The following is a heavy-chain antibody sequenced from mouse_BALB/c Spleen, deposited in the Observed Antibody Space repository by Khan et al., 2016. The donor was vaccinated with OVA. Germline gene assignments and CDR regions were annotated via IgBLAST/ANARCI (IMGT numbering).Heavy chain of an antibody. CDR2: IYPGNTDT. J-gene: IGHJ3*01. CDR1: GYTFTSYW. Sequence: VQLQQSGTVLARPGASVKMSCKASGYTFTSYWMHWVKQRPGQGLEWIGDIYPGNTDTNYNQKFKGKAKLTAVTSTSTAYMELSSLQNEDSAVYYCARRTCDYAWFVYWGQGTLVTVSA. CDR3: ARRTCDYAWFVY. D-gene: IGHD2-13*01. V-gene: IGHV1-5*01.